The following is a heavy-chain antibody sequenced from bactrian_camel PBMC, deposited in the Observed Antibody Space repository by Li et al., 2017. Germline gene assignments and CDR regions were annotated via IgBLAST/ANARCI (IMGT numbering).Heavy chain of an antibody. Sequence: HVQLVESGGGSVQTGGSLTVSCKASGFRYSSYAMAWFRQAPGKEREGVACINVDSQTTTFYADSVKGRFTISRDNVKNTVTLQMNYLSPEDTGTYYCKAEDKYQLRGFCPPLWGQGTEVTVS. J-gene: IGHJ4*01. CDR1: GFRYSSYA. CDR3: KAEDKYQLRGFCPPL. V-gene: IGHV3S61*01. CDR2: INVDSQTTT.